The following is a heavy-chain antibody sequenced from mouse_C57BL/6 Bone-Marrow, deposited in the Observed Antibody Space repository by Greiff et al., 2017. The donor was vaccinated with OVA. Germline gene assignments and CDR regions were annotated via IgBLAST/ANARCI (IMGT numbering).Heavy chain of an antibody. CDR2: IYPRSGNT. CDR1: GYTFTSYG. D-gene: IGHD4-1*01. V-gene: IGHV1-81*01. Sequence: VQLVESGAELARPGASVKLSCKASGYTFTSYGISWVKQRTGQGLEWIGEIYPRSGNTYYNEKFKGKATLTADKSSSTAYMELRSLTSEDSAVYFCARSSNWDGYYFDYWGQGTTLTVSS. CDR3: ARSSNWDGYYFDY. J-gene: IGHJ2*01.